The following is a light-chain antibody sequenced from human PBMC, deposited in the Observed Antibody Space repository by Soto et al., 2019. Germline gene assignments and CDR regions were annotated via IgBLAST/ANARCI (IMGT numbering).Light chain of an antibody. V-gene: IGKV3-15*01. CDR1: QSVSSN. J-gene: IGKJ1*01. CDR2: GAS. CDR3: QKYNNWPRT. Sequence: DIVMTQSPATLSVSPGDSATLSCRASQSVSSNLAWYQQKPGQAPRILIYGASTRATGIPDRLSGSGSGTELNLTISRLQSEDFAVYYCQKYNNWPRTFGQGTKVDIK.